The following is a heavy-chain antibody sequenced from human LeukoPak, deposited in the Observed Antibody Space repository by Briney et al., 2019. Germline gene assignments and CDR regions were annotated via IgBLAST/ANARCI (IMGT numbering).Heavy chain of an antibody. D-gene: IGHD5-12*01. Sequence: GGSLRLSCAASGFTFSSYSMNWVRQAPGKGLEWVSSISSSSSYIYYADSVKGRFTISRDNAKNSLYLQMNSLRAEDTAVYYCARGRVDIVATTHAFDIWGQGTMVTVSS. V-gene: IGHV3-21*01. CDR2: ISSSSSYI. CDR3: ARGRVDIVATTHAFDI. CDR1: GFTFSSYS. J-gene: IGHJ3*02.